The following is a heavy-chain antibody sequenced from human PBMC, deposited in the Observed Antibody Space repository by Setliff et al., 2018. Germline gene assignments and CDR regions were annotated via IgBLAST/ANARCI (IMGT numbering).Heavy chain of an antibody. CDR2: ISRSGDKT. CDR3: ATLSKDLNY. D-gene: IGHD3-3*01. V-gene: IGHV3-23*01. Sequence: GGSLRLSCSASGFTFSVYVMNWVRQAPGKGLEWVSAISRSGDKTYYADSVKGRFIISRDNSDILYLQMNSLTAEDTAMYYCATLSKDLNYWGQGTLVTVSS. J-gene: IGHJ4*02. CDR1: GFTFSVYV.